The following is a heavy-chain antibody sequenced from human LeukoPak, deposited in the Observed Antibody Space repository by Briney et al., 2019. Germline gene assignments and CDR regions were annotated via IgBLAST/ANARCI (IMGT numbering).Heavy chain of an antibody. CDR2: ISGSGGST. V-gene: IGHV3-23*01. CDR1: GFTFSSYA. J-gene: IGHJ4*02. CDR3: VKDHVGIVSIFDY. D-gene: IGHD7-27*01. Sequence: GGSLRLSCAASGFTFSSYAMSWVRQAPGKGLEWVSAISGSGGSTYYADSVKGRFTISRDNSKNTLYLQMNSLRAEDTAVYYCVKDHVGIVSIFDYWGQGTLVTVSS.